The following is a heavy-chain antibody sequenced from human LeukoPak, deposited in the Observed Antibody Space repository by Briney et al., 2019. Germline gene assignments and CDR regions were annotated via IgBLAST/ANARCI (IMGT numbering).Heavy chain of an antibody. CDR2: INPNSGGT. CDR1: GYTFTGYY. CDR3: ARDNGGTWFDY. V-gene: IGHV1-2*02. D-gene: IGHD4-23*01. J-gene: IGHJ4*02. Sequence: ASVTVSCKASGYTFTGYYMHWVRQAPGQGLEWMGWINPNSGGTNYAQEFQGRVTMTRDTSINTAYMELSSLRSDDTAVYYCARDNGGTWFDYWGQGTLVTVSS.